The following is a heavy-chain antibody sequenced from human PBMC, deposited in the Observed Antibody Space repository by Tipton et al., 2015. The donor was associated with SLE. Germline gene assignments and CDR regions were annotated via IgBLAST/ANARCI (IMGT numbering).Heavy chain of an antibody. Sequence: GLVKPSETLSLTCTVSGGSISSHYWSWIRQPPGKGLEWIGYIYYSGSTYYNPSLKSRVTISVDTSKNQFSLKLSSVTAADTAVYYCARGYSSSWCLGYWGQGTLVTVSS. V-gene: IGHV4-59*11. J-gene: IGHJ4*02. D-gene: IGHD6-13*01. CDR1: GGSISSHY. CDR2: IYYSGST. CDR3: ARGYSSSWCLGY.